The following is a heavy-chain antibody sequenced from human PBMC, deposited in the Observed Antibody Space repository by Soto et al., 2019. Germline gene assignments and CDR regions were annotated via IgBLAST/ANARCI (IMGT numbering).Heavy chain of an antibody. Sequence: GEFLTISCKCSGNSFTRYWISWVRQMPGKGLEWMGRIDPSDSYTNYSPSFQGHVTISADKSISTAYLQWSSLKASDTAMYYCARHSGACYYDSSGYYRDAFDIWGQGTMVTVSS. V-gene: IGHV5-10-1*01. CDR2: IDPSDSYT. D-gene: IGHD3-22*01. J-gene: IGHJ3*02. CDR1: GNSFTRYW. CDR3: ARHSGACYYDSSGYYRDAFDI.